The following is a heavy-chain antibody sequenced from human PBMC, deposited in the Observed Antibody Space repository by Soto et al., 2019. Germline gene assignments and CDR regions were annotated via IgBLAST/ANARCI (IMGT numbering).Heavy chain of an antibody. CDR1: GFTFSIYS. CDR2: ISSGSSTI. D-gene: IGHD3-16*01. V-gene: IGHV3-48*01. Sequence: GGSLRLSCAASGFTFSIYSMNWVRQAPGKGLEWLSYISSGSSTISYADSVKGRFTISRDNAKNSLFLQMNSLRAEDTAVYYCARVGWAAHHHHLAFCGQGSTVPGSS. CDR3: ARVGWAAHHHHLAF. J-gene: IGHJ6*02.